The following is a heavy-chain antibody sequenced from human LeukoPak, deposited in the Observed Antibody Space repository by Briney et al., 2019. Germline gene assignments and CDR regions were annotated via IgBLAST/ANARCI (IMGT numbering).Heavy chain of an antibody. D-gene: IGHD4-17*01. CDR3: ARDSSTVTTNWFDP. J-gene: IGHJ5*02. CDR1: GGSISSGGYY. V-gene: IGHV4-31*03. Sequence: PSETLSLTCTVSGGSISSGGYYWRWIRQHPGKGLEWIGYIYYSGSTYYNPSLKSRVTISVDTSKSQFSLKLSSVTAADTAVYYCARDSSTVTTNWFDPWGQGTLVTVSS. CDR2: IYYSGST.